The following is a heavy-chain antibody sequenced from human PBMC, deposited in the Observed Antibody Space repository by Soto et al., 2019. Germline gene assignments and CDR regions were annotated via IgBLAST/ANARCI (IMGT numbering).Heavy chain of an antibody. CDR3: AKVADGSFPQYQDN. D-gene: IGHD6-13*01. Sequence: GESLRLSYAASGFIFSIYGMHWVRQAPGKGLEWVAVISYDGSNKYYADSVKGRFTISRDNSKTTLYLPMNSLKPEDTGVYYCAKVADGSFPQYQDNWGQGTLVTVSS. V-gene: IGHV3-30*18. CDR1: GFIFSIYG. CDR2: ISYDGSNK. J-gene: IGHJ4*02.